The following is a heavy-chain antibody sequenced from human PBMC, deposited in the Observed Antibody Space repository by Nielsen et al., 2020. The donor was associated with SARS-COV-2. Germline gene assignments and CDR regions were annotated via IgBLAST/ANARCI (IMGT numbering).Heavy chain of an antibody. CDR1: GYTFTGYY. V-gene: IGHV1-2*06. CDR2: INPNSGGT. Sequence: ASVKVSCKASGYTFTGYYMHWVRQAPGQGLEWMGRINPNSGGTNYAQKFQGRVTITRDTSISTAYMELSRLRSDDTAVYYCARFPGGNSAFDYWGQGTLVTVSS. J-gene: IGHJ4*02. D-gene: IGHD4-23*01. CDR3: ARFPGGNSAFDY.